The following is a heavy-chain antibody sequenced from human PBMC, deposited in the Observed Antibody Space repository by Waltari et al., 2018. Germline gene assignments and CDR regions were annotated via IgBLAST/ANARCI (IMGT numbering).Heavy chain of an antibody. CDR2: IAQDGGEE. CDR1: GFTFSSSW. V-gene: IGHV3-7*01. J-gene: IGHJ4*02. D-gene: IGHD2-2*01. CDR3: ARDRPARRDFDY. Sequence: EVHLVESGGGLVQPGGSLRLSCAASGFTFSSSWMSWVRQAQGKGLEWVANIAQDGGEENYLDSVKSRFTISRDNANNSLFLQMDSLRADDSAVYYCARDRPARRDFDYWGQGTLVTVSS.